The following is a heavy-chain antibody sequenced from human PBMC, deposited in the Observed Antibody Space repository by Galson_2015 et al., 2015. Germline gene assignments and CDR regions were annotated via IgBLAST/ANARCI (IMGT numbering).Heavy chain of an antibody. D-gene: IGHD3-3*01. Sequence: QSGAEVKKPGESLKISCKDSGNSFTSNWIAWVRQMPGKGLEWMGIIYPGDSDTRYSPSFQGQVTISVDKSISTAYLQWSSLKASDSAMYYCARPRSVSKGFIDYWGQGTLVTVSS. CDR3: ARPRSVSKGFIDY. CDR2: IYPGDSDT. V-gene: IGHV5-51*01. J-gene: IGHJ4*02. CDR1: GNSFTSNW.